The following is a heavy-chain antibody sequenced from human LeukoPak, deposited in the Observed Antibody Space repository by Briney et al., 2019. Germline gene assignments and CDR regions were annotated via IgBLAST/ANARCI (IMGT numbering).Heavy chain of an antibody. D-gene: IGHD3-10*01. CDR1: GYTFTSYY. J-gene: IGHJ4*02. V-gene: IGHV1-46*01. Sequence: ASVKVSCKASGYTFTSYYMHWVRQAPGQGLEWMGIINPSGGSTSYAQKFQGRVTMTRDTSTSTVYMELSSLRSEDTAVYSCAGGVVGAGSYYQPNFDYWGQGTLVTVSS. CDR3: AGGVVGAGSYYQPNFDY. CDR2: INPSGGST.